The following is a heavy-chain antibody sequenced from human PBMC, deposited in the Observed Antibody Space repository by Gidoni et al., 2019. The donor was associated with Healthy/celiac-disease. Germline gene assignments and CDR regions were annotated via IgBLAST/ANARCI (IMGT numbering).Heavy chain of an antibody. V-gene: IGHV4-34*01. CDR1: GGSFSGYS. J-gene: IGHJ4*02. Sequence: QVQLQQWGAGLLKPSETLSLTCAVYGGSFSGYSWSWIRQPPGKGLEWIGEINHSGSTNYNPSLKSRVTISVDTPKNQFSLKLSSETAADTAVYYCARGNAAARRRGDFDYWGQGTLVTVSS. CDR2: INHSGST. CDR3: ARGNAAARRRGDFDY. D-gene: IGHD6-6*01.